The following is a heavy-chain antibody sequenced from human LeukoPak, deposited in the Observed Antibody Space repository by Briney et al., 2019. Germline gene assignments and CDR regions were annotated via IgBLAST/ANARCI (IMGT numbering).Heavy chain of an antibody. V-gene: IGHV3-30*02. CDR3: AKSNRDYYYYYMDV. J-gene: IGHJ6*03. CDR1: GFTFSSYG. Sequence: GGSLRLSCAASGFTFSSYGMHWVRQAPGKGLEWVAFIRYDGSNKYYADSVKGRFTISRDNSKNTLYLQMNSLRAEDTAVYYCAKSNRDYYYYYMDVWGKGTTVTVS. CDR2: IRYDGSNK.